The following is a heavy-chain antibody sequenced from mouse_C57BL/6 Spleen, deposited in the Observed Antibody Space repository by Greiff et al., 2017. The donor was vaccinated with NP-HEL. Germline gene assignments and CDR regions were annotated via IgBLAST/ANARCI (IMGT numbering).Heavy chain of an antibody. CDR3: ARDRTLDY. CDR1: GYSITSGYY. J-gene: IGHJ2*01. CDR2: ISYDGSN. V-gene: IGHV3-6*01. Sequence: EVQLVESGPGLVKPSQSLSLTCSVTGYSITSGYYWNWIRQFPGNKLEWMGYISYDGSNNYNPSLKNRISITRDTSKNQFFLKLNSVTTEDTATYYCARDRTLDYWGQGTTLTVSS.